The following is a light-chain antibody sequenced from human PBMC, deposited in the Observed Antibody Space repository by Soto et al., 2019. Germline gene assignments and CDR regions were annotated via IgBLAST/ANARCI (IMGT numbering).Light chain of an antibody. CDR1: QSVSSS. CDR3: QQRSSWPLT. Sequence: EIVLTQSPATLSLSPGETATLSCRASQSVSSSLDWYQQKPGQTPRLLIYDASNRATGIPARFSGSGSGTDFTLPGSSLEPEDFAVYYCQQRSSWPLTFGGGTKVEIK. V-gene: IGKV3-11*01. CDR2: DAS. J-gene: IGKJ4*01.